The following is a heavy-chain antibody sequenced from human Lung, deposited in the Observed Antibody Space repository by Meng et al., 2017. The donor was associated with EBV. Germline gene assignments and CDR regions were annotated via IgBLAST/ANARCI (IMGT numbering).Heavy chain of an antibody. CDR1: GGTFSGYA. V-gene: IGHV1-18*01. D-gene: IGHD1-26*01. CDR2: FIAYNGDT. CDR3: ARVEVGITSGDY. Sequence: QLQLPRLGCGVKKPWSSVQFVCKASGGTFSGYAYSWVRQAPGQVLEWLGWFIAYNGDTNYAQTLQGRVTMTTDTSTSTAYMELRCLRSDDTAVYYCARVEVGITSGDYWGQGTLVTVSS. J-gene: IGHJ4*02.